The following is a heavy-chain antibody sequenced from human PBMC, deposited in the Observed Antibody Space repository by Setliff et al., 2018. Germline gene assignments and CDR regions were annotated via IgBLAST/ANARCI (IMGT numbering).Heavy chain of an antibody. J-gene: IGHJ5*02. CDR3: ARAHTWSLPNDNSGYPGWFDP. CDR1: GASVSGNSYY. D-gene: IGHD3-22*01. CDR2: MYYGGGGST. Sequence: PSETLSLTCTVSGASVSGNSYYWGWIRQPPGKGLEWIGSMYYGGGGSTYYNASLKSRVTMSVDTSKNHVSLKLSSVTAADTAVYYCARAHTWSLPNDNSGYPGWFDPWGQGTLVTVSS. V-gene: IGHV4-39*02.